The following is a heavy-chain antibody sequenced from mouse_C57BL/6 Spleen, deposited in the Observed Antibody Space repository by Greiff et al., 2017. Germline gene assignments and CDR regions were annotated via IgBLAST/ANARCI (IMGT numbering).Heavy chain of an antibody. CDR2: IYPRSGNT. CDR3: ARGVATGMDY. J-gene: IGHJ4*01. CDR1: GYTFTSYG. V-gene: IGHV1-81*01. Sequence: VQLQESGAELARPGASVKLSCKASGYTFTSYGISWVKQRTGQGLEWIGEIYPRSGNTYYNEKFKGKATLTADKSSSTAYMELRSLTSEDSAVYSCARGVATGMDYWGQGTSVTVSS. D-gene: IGHD1-1*01.